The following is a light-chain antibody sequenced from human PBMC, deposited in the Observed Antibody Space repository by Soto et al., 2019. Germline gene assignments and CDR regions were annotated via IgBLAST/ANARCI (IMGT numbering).Light chain of an antibody. CDR2: GAS. J-gene: IGKJ1*01. CDR1: CGISSN. CDR3: HQYNNWPPWT. Sequence: EIVLTQSPATLSVSPEDRATLSCSVSCGISSNLAWYQQKPGQAPRLLIYGASTRATGIPARFSGSGSGTEFTLTISSLQSEDFAVYYCHQYNNWPPWTFGQGTKVDI. V-gene: IGKV3-15*01.